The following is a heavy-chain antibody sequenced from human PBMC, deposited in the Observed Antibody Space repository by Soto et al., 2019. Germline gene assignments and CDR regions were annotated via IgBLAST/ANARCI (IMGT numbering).Heavy chain of an antibody. D-gene: IGHD4-4*01. CDR1: GGSISSSSYY. CDR2: IYYSGST. Sequence: QLQLQESGPGLVKPSETLSLTCTVSGGSISSSSYYWGWIRQPPGKGLEWIGSIYYSGSTYYNPSLKSRVNISLATAKNQFPLKLSSVTAADTAVYDCARHPTVTPDNCFDPWGQGTLVTVSS. J-gene: IGHJ5*02. V-gene: IGHV4-39*01. CDR3: ARHPTVTPDNCFDP.